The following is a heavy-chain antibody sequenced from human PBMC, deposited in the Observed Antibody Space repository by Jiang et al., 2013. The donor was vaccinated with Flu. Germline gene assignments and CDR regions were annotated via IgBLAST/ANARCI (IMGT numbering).Heavy chain of an antibody. V-gene: IGHV5-51*01. CDR3: ARRVSLYGSGSPPDY. Sequence: KKPGESLKISCKGSGYSFTSYWIGWVRQMPGKGLEWMGIIYPGDSDTRYSPSFQGQVTISADKSISTAYLQWSSLKASDTAMYYCARRVSLYGSGSPPDYWGQGTLVTVSS. J-gene: IGHJ4*02. CDR2: IYPGDSDT. CDR1: GYSFTSYW. D-gene: IGHD3-10*01.